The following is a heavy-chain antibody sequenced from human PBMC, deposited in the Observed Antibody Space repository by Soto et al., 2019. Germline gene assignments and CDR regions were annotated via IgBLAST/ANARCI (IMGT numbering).Heavy chain of an antibody. CDR2: IYYSGST. D-gene: IGHD5-18*01. J-gene: IGHJ5*02. V-gene: IGHV4-39*01. CDR3: ARRSTRRLQFDP. Sequence: QLQLQESDPGLVKPSETLSLPCTVSGGSISSSSYYWGWIRQPPGKGLEWIGSIYYSGSTYYNPSLKSRVTISVDTSKNQFSLKLSSVTAADTAVYYCARRSTRRLQFDPWGQGTLVTVSS. CDR1: GGSISSSSYY.